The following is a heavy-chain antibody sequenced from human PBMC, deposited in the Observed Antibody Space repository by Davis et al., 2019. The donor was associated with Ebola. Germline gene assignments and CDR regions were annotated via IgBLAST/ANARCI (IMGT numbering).Heavy chain of an antibody. V-gene: IGHV3-33*08. Sequence: GESLKISCAASGFTFSSYWMSWVRQAPGKGLEWVAAIWYDGSKKYYADSVKGRFTISRDNSKNTLYLQMNSMRAEETAVYYCTREGYCSSTRCYIVPYYYYYGMDVWGQGTTVTVS. J-gene: IGHJ6*02. CDR3: TREGYCSSTRCYIVPYYYYYGMDV. CDR1: GFTFSSYW. D-gene: IGHD2-2*02. CDR2: IWYDGSKK.